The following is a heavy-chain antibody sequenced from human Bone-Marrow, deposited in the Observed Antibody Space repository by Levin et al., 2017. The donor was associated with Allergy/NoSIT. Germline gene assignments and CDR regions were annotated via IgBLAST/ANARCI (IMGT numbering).Heavy chain of an antibody. CDR3: VRGYAFDSYAYYMDV. CDR2: IRNKANSYTT. CDR1: GFTFSDHY. J-gene: IGHJ6*03. D-gene: IGHD3-16*01. Sequence: PGGSLRLSCAASGFTFSDHYMDWVRQAPGKGLEWVGRIRNKANSYTTEYVASVRGRFTISRDDSKNSRDLQMDGLNTEDTAVYYCVRGYAFDSYAYYMDVWGKGTTVIVSS. V-gene: IGHV3-72*01.